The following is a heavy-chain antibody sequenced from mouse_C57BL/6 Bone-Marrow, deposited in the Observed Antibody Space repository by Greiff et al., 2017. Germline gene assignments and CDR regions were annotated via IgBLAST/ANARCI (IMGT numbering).Heavy chain of an antibody. CDR2: IYPRSGNT. Sequence: VKLMESGAELVMPGASVKLSCKASGYTFTSYGISWVKQRTGQGLEWIGEIYPRSGNTYYNEKFKGKATLTADKSSSTAYMELRSLTSEDSAVYFCARWWAAQATLAYWGQGTLVTVSA. CDR1: GYTFTSYG. CDR3: ARWWAAQATLAY. J-gene: IGHJ3*01. V-gene: IGHV1-81*01. D-gene: IGHD3-2*02.